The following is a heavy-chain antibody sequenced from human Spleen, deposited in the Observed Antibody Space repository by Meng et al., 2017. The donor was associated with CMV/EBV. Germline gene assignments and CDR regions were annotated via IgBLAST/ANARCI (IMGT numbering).Heavy chain of an antibody. J-gene: IGHJ4*02. D-gene: IGHD3-3*01. Sequence: YISSINWWSWVRQPPGKGLEWIGEIYHSGGTNYNPSLNSRVTISVDKSKNQFSLKLSSVTAADTAVYFCATLNDFWSGYYSESPVDYWGQGTLVTVSS. V-gene: IGHV4-4*01. CDR2: IYHSGGT. CDR1: YISSINW. CDR3: ATLNDFWSGYYSESPVDY.